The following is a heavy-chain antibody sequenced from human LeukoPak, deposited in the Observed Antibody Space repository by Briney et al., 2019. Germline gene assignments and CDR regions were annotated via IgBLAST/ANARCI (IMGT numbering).Heavy chain of an antibody. Sequence: PSETLSLTCAVYGGTFSGYYWSWIRQPPGKGLEWIGEINHSGSTNYNPSLKSRVTISVDTSKNHFSLKLSSVTAADTAVYYCARAYYYGSGSYYYYYYGMDVWGQGTTVTVSS. J-gene: IGHJ6*02. CDR1: GGTFSGYY. CDR3: ARAYYYGSGSYYYYYYGMDV. CDR2: INHSGST. V-gene: IGHV4-34*01. D-gene: IGHD3-10*01.